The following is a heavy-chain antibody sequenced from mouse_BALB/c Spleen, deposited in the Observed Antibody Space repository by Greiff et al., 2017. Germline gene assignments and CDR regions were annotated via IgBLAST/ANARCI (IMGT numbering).Heavy chain of an antibody. V-gene: IGHV3-2*02. CDR3: ARSGLYYGYDDYWYFDV. Sequence: EVQRVESGPGLVKPSQSLSLTCTVTGYSITSDYAWNWIRQFPGNKLEWMGYISYSGSTSYNPSLKSRISITRDTSKNQFFLQLNSVTTEDTATYYCARSGLYYGYDDYWYFDVWGAGTTVTVSS. D-gene: IGHD2-2*01. CDR1: GYSITSDYA. J-gene: IGHJ1*01. CDR2: ISYSGST.